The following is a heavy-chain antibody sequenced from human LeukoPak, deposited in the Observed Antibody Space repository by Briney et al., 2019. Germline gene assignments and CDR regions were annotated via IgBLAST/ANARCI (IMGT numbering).Heavy chain of an antibody. CDR2: IIYDGRHT. J-gene: IGHJ4*02. CDR1: GFTFRSYA. V-gene: IGHV3-23*01. D-gene: IGHD3-22*01. Sequence: GGSLRLSCTASGFTFRSYAMSWVSQAPGKGLECVSSIIYDGRHTYYAASVKGRFTISRDNSQNPPYLQMNSLRAEDTALYYCAKDGLSYDGSTHVYDFHYLGQGTLVTVSS. CDR3: AKDGLSYDGSTHVYDFHY.